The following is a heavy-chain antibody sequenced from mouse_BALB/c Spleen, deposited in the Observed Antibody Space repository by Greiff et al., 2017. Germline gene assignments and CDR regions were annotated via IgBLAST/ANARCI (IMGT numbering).Heavy chain of an antibody. V-gene: IGHV2-6-7*01. CDR3: ARFQDRYDGAWFAY. D-gene: IGHD2-14*01. CDR2: IWGDGST. Sequence: QVQLKQSGPGLVAPSQSLSITCTVSGFSLTGYGVNWVRQPPGKGLEWLGMIWGDGSTDYNSALKSRLSISKDNSKSQVFLKMNSLQTDDTARYYCARFQDRYDGAWFAYWGQGTLVTVSA. J-gene: IGHJ3*01. CDR1: GFSLTGYG.